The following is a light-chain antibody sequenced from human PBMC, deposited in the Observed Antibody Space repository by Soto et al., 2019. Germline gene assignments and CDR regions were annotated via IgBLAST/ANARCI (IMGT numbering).Light chain of an antibody. CDR2: GAS. Sequence: EIVMTQSPATLSVSPGERATLSCRASQSVSSNLAWYQQKPGQAPRLLIYGASTRATGIPARFSGSGSGTKFTLTVSSLQSEDFAVYYCQQYDNWPPYTFGQGTQLEIK. CDR3: QQYDNWPPYT. V-gene: IGKV3-15*01. J-gene: IGKJ2*01. CDR1: QSVSSN.